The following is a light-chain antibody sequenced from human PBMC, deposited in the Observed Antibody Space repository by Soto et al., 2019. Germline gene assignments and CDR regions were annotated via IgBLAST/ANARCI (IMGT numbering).Light chain of an antibody. J-gene: IGKJ4*01. CDR2: GAS. Sequence: VMTQSPATLSLSPGERATLSCRASQSVSSNLAWYQQKPGQAPRLLIYGASTRATGVPARFSGSGSGTEFILTVSSMQSEDFAVYYCQQYYNWPPLTFGGGTRVEIK. V-gene: IGKV3-15*01. CDR3: QQYYNWPPLT. CDR1: QSVSSN.